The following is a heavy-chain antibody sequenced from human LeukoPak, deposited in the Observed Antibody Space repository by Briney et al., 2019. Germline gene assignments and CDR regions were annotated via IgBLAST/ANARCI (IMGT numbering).Heavy chain of an antibody. J-gene: IGHJ6*02. V-gene: IGHV1-18*01. Sequence: ASVKVSCKASGCTFTSYGISWVRQAPGQGLEWMGWISAYNGNTNYAQKLQGRVTMTTDTSTSTAYMELRSLRSDDTAVYYCARDVGRITMIVVVITNYGMDVWGQGTTVTVSS. CDR3: ARDVGRITMIVVVITNYGMDV. D-gene: IGHD3-22*01. CDR2: ISAYNGNT. CDR1: GCTFTSYG.